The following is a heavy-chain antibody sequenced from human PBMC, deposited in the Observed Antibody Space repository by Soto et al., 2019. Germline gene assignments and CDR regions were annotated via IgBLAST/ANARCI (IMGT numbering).Heavy chain of an antibody. Sequence: SETLSLTCTVSGGSISSGGYYWSWIRQHPGKGLEWIGYIYYSGSTYYNPSLKSRVTISVDTSKNQFSLQLTSVTAADTAVYYCVRDQYSGYDFALWGQGNLVTVSS. V-gene: IGHV4-31*03. J-gene: IGHJ5*02. CDR3: VRDQYSGYDFAL. CDR2: IYYSGST. D-gene: IGHD5-12*01. CDR1: GGSISSGGYY.